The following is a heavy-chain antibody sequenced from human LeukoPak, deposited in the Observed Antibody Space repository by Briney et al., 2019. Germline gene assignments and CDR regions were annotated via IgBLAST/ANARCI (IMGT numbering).Heavy chain of an antibody. CDR2: ISCDSTI. Sequence: GGSLRLSCAASGFTFSSYEMNWGRRAPGKGRVWVSCISCDSTIHYADSVKGRFTISRDNAKNSLYLQMNSLRYEDTAVYYCARLEYYYVSGNYYKLFDYWGQRDLFTV. J-gene: IGHJ4*02. D-gene: IGHD3-10*01. V-gene: IGHV3-48*03. CDR3: ARLEYYYVSGNYYKLFDY. CDR1: GFTFSSYE.